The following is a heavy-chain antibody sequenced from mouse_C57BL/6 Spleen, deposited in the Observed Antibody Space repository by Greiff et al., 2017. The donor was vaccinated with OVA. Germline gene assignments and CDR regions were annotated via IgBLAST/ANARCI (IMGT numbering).Heavy chain of an antibody. CDR1: GYTFTSYW. CDR2: IDPYRGGT. V-gene: IGHV1-72*01. D-gene: IGHD1-1*01. CDR3: ARCGDTEYFDV. Sequence: VQLQQPGAELVKPGASVTLSCKASGYTFTSYWMHWVKQRPGRGLEWIGRIDPYRGGTKYNEKFKSKATLTVDKPSSTAYMQLSSLTSEDSAVYYCARCGDTEYFDVWGTGTTVTVSS. J-gene: IGHJ1*03.